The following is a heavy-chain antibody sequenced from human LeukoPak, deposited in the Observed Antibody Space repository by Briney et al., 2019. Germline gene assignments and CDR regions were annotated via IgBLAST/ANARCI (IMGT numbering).Heavy chain of an antibody. CDR3: ARGSRYFDWLLYSFDY. Sequence: ASVKVSCKASGYTFTVYYMHWVRQAPGQGLGWMGWINPNSGGTNYAQKFQGRVTMTRDTSISTAYMELSRLRSDDTAVYYCARGSRYFDWLLYSFDYWGQGTLVTVSS. CDR1: GYTFTVYY. CDR2: INPNSGGT. J-gene: IGHJ4*02. D-gene: IGHD3-9*01. V-gene: IGHV1-2*02.